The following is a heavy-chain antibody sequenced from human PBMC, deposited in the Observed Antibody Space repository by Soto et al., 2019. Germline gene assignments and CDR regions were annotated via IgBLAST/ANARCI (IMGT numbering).Heavy chain of an antibody. D-gene: IGHD2-21*02. CDR1: GGSISRYY. J-gene: IGHJ6*01. CDR3: ARDLWGYCGTDCYPLDV. Sequence: QVRLQESGPGLVKPSETLSLTCTVSGGSISRYYWCCIRQPPGKGLEWLGYLYNAGSTIYNPSLESRVTLSVDMSQNQFALNLNYVTAADTAVYYCARDLWGYCGTDCYPLDVWGQGTTVTVSS. CDR2: LYNAGST. V-gene: IGHV4-59*01.